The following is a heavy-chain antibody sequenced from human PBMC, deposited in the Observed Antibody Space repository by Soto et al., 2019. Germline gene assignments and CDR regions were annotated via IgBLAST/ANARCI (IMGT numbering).Heavy chain of an antibody. CDR3: ARDHSSYYFDY. CDR1: GFTFSSYA. V-gene: IGHV3-30-3*01. CDR2: ISYDGSNK. D-gene: IGHD6-6*01. J-gene: IGHJ4*02. Sequence: QVQLVESGGGVVQPGRSLRLSCAASGFTFSSYAMHWVRQAPGKGLEWVAVISYDGSNKYYADSVKGRFTISRDNSKNTLYLQMNSLRADDTAVYYCARDHSSYYFDYWGQGTLVTVSS.